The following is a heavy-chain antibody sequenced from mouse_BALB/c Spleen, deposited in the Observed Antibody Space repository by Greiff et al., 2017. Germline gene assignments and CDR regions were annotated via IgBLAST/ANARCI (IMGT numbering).Heavy chain of an antibody. CDR2: ISNGGGST. Sequence: LKESGGGLVQPGGSLKLSCAASGFTFSSYTMSWVRQTPEKRLEWVAYISNGGGSTYYPDTVKGRFTISRDNAKNTLYLQMSSLKSEDTAMYYCARHRGGREGDYFDYWGQGTTLTVSS. V-gene: IGHV5-12-2*01. CDR1: GFTFSSYT. CDR3: ARHRGGREGDYFDY. J-gene: IGHJ2*01.